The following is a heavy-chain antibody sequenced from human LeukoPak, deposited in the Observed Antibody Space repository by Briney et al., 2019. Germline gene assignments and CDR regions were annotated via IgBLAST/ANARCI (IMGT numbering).Heavy chain of an antibody. CDR3: AKDSGSSWYDYYYYYMDV. J-gene: IGHJ6*03. Sequence: TGGSLRLSCAASGFTFSSYGMHWVRQAPGKGLEWVAFIRYDGSNKYYADSVKGRFTISRDNSKNTLYLQMNSLRAEDTAVYYCAKDSGSSWYDYYYYYMDVWGKGTTVTISS. CDR2: IRYDGSNK. V-gene: IGHV3-30*02. CDR1: GFTFSSYG. D-gene: IGHD6-13*01.